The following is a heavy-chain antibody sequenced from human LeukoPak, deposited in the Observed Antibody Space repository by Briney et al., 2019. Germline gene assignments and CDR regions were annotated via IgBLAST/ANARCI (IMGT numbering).Heavy chain of an antibody. CDR3: ARARENDGYDYFDY. CDR1: GYTFTGYY. CDR2: INPNSGDT. D-gene: IGHD5-12*01. J-gene: IGHJ4*02. V-gene: IGHV1-2*02. Sequence: ASVKVSCKASGYTFTGYYMHRVRQAPGQGLEWMGWINPNSGDTNYAQKFQGRVTMTRDTSISTAYMELSGLRSDDTAVYYCARARENDGYDYFDYWGQGTLVTVSS.